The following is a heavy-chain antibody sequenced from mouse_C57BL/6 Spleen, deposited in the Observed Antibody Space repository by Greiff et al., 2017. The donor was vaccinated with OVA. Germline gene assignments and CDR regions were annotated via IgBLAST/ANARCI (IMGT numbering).Heavy chain of an antibody. V-gene: IGHV1-22*01. CDR2: INPNNGGT. CDR3: ARRGKGPSYWYFDV. CDR1: GYTFTDYN. Sequence: VQLKQSGPELVKPGASVKMSCKASGYTFTDYNMHWVKQSHGKSLEWIGYINPNNGGTSSNQKFKGKATLTVNKSSSTAYMELRSLTSEDSAVYYCARRGKGPSYWYFDVWGTGTTVTVSS. J-gene: IGHJ1*03.